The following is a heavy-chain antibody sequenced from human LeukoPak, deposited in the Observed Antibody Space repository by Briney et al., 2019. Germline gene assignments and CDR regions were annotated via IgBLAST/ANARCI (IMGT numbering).Heavy chain of an antibody. Sequence: GGSLRLSCAASGFTFSSYGMHWVRQAPGKGLEWVSYISSRSSTIYYADSVKGRFTISRDNAKNSLYLQMNSLRAEDTAVYYCARAGRDLIAVAGSDYWGQGTLVTVSS. CDR3: ARAGRDLIAVAGSDY. CDR2: ISSRSSTI. D-gene: IGHD6-19*01. J-gene: IGHJ4*02. V-gene: IGHV3-48*01. CDR1: GFTFSSYG.